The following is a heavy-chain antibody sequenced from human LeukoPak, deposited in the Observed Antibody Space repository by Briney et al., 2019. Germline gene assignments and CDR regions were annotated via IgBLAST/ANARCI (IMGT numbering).Heavy chain of an antibody. V-gene: IGHV3-53*01. CDR2: IYSGDTT. CDR3: AKAPVTSCRGAYCYPFDS. CDR1: GFTVSGNY. D-gene: IGHD2-21*01. J-gene: IGHJ4*02. Sequence: GGSLRLSCAVSGFTVSGNYMSWVRQTPGKGLEWVSLIYSGDTTLYADSVKGRFTISRDISKNTAYLQMSSLRAEDAAVYFCAKAPVTSCRGAYCYPFDSWGQGTLVTVSS.